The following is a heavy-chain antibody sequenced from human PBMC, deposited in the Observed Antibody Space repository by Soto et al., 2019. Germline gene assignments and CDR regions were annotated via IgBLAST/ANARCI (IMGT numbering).Heavy chain of an antibody. J-gene: IGHJ4*02. CDR2: VSYSGSI. CDR3: ARHSKPHTVATYFDY. V-gene: IGHV4-59*08. D-gene: IGHD4-17*01. Sequence: PSETLSLTCTVSGGSINSYYWSWIRQPPGKGLEWIGYVSYSGSINYNPSLKSRVTISVDTSKNQFSLKLTSVTAADTAVYYCARHSKPHTVATYFDYWGQGTLVTVSS. CDR1: GGSINSYY.